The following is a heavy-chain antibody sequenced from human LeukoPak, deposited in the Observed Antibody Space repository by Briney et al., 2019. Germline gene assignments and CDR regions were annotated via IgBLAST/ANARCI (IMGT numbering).Heavy chain of an antibody. CDR2: INPDGSTT. CDR3: AKQRYYYGSGSYYNILPYYMDV. Sequence: GGSLRLCCVASGFAFRNYWMYWVRQGPGKELVWLSRINPDGSTTTYADSVKGRSTISRDNANRMLSLHINSLRVEDTAVYYCAKQRYYYGSGSYYNILPYYMDVWGKGTTVTISS. V-gene: IGHV3-74*01. D-gene: IGHD3-10*01. J-gene: IGHJ6*03. CDR1: GFAFRNYW.